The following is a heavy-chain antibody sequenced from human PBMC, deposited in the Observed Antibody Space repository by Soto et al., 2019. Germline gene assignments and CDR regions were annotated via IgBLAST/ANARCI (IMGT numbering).Heavy chain of an antibody. J-gene: IGHJ4*02. D-gene: IGHD4-17*01. CDR3: ARAAGDYGEYYSVY. CDR2: ISYDGSNK. Sequence: GGSLRLSCAASGFTFSSYAMHWVRQAPGKGLEWVAVISYDGSNKYYADSVKGRFTISRDNSKNTLYLQMNSLRAEDTAVYYCARAAGDYGEYYSVYWGQGPLVTVS. CDR1: GFTFSSYA. V-gene: IGHV3-30-3*01.